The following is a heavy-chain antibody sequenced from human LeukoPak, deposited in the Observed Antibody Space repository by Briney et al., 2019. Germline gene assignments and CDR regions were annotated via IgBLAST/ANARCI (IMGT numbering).Heavy chain of an antibody. V-gene: IGHV4-30-4*08. Sequence: PSETLSLTCTFSGGSISSGDYYWSWIRQPPGKGLEWIGYIYYSGSTYYNPSLQSRVTISVDTSKNQFSLKLSSVTAADTAVYYCARESTYYDTLTGYLRPRYFDYWGHGTLVTVSS. D-gene: IGHD3-9*01. CDR3: ARESTYYDTLTGYLRPRYFDY. CDR2: IYYSGST. CDR1: GGSISSGDYY. J-gene: IGHJ4*01.